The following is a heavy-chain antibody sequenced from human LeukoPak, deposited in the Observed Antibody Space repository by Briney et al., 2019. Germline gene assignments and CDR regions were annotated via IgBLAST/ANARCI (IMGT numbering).Heavy chain of an antibody. J-gene: IGHJ4*02. V-gene: IGHV3-7*01. Sequence: GGSLRLSCAASGFTFSGYWMSWVRQAPGKGLEWVANIRHDGSDKYYVDSVKGRFTISRDNAKSSLSLQMNSLRVEATAVYYCARDGGIGFPFDFWGQGTLVTVSS. CDR3: ARDGGIGFPFDF. CDR1: GFTFSGYW. CDR2: IRHDGSDK. D-gene: IGHD3-16*01.